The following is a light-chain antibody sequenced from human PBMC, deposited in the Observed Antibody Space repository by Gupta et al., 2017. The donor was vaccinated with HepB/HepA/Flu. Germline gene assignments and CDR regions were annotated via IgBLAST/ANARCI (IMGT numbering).Light chain of an antibody. V-gene: IGKV3-15*01. CDR3: QHDKDWPPWT. Sequence: EIVLTPSPATLYVSPGERATLSCWASQDIRTSLAWYKQKPGQAPRLLLFEVSRRDTGVPARFSGSGYGKELTLTISSRQSEDFAIYYCQHDKDWPPWTFGQGTKVEIK. J-gene: IGKJ1*01. CDR1: QDIRTS. CDR2: EVS.